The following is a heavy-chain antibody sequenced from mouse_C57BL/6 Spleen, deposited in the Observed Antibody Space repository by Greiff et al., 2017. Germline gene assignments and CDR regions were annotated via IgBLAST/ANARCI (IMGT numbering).Heavy chain of an antibody. Sequence: EVKLVESGGGLVKPGGSLKLSCSASGFTFSYYGMHWVRQAPEKGLEWVAYISSGSSTIYYADTVKGRFTISRDNAKNTLFLQLTSLRSEDTAMXYCAREGNPKAMDYWGQGTSVTVSS. CDR2: ISSGSSTI. J-gene: IGHJ4*01. CDR1: GFTFSYYG. V-gene: IGHV5-17*01. D-gene: IGHD3-3*01. CDR3: AREGNPKAMDY.